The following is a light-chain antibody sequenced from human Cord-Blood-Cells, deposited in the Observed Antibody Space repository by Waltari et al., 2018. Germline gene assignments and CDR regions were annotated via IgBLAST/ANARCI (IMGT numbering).Light chain of an antibody. CDR2: GAS. CDR3: QQYNNWPPAIT. J-gene: IGKJ3*01. CDR1: QSVSSN. V-gene: IGKV3-15*01. Sequence: EIVMTQSPATLSVSPGERATLSCRASQSVSSNLAWYQQKPGQAPRLLIYGASTRATGIPARFSGSGSGTEFTLTISSLQSEDFAVYYSQQYNNWPPAITFGPGTKVDIK.